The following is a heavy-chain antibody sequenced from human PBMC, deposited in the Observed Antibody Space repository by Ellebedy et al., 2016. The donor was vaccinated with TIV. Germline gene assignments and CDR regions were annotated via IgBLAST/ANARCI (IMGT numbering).Heavy chain of an antibody. J-gene: IGHJ4*02. D-gene: IGHD3-10*01. CDR1: SGSVSSGRHY. CDR3: ATVSYNRPGSIIGHFFDY. CDR2: IYYTGTT. V-gene: IGHV4-61*01. Sequence: SETLSLTXTVSSGSVSSGRHYLSWIRQPPGKGLEWIGYIYYTGTTNYNPSLKSRLTISVDTSKNQFFLKLSSVTAADTAVYYCATVSYNRPGSIIGHFFDYWGQGTLVTVSS.